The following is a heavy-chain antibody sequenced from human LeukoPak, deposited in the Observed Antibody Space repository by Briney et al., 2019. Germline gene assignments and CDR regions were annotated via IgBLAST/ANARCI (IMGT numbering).Heavy chain of an antibody. J-gene: IGHJ4*02. D-gene: IGHD2-15*01. CDR2: IFYSGST. Sequence: LEALSLTCTVSGGSVSSGDYYWNSIRQPPGRGLEWIVNIFYSGSTNYNPSLKSRVTISLDTSKNQFSLKLTSVTAADTAVYYCAREACSDGSCWVLDSWGQGTLVTVSS. CDR1: GGSVSSGDYY. V-gene: IGHV4-61*08. CDR3: AREACSDGSCWVLDS.